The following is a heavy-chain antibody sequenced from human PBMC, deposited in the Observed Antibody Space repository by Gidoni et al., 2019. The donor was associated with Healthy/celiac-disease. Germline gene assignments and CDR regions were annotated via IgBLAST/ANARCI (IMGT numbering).Heavy chain of an antibody. J-gene: IGHJ4*02. D-gene: IGHD3-22*01. CDR2: ISWNSGSI. Sequence: EVQLVESGGGLVQPGLSLTLTCAASRFTFDDYAMQWVRQAPGKGLEWVSGISWNSGSIGYADSVKGRFTISRDNAKNSLYLQMNSLRAEDTALYYCAKDIDYDSAGIDYWGQGTLVTVSS. V-gene: IGHV3-9*01. CDR1: RFTFDDYA. CDR3: AKDIDYDSAGIDY.